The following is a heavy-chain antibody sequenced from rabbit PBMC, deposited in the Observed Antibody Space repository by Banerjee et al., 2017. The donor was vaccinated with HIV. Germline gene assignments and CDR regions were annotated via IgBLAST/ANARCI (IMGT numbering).Heavy chain of an antibody. CDR1: GTAFSTNYW. CDR3: ARGNTGGYVAYGYAWDL. Sequence: QEQLVESGGGLVQPGGSLKLSCKASGTAFSTNYWICWVRQAPGKGLEWIACNYAGGSGSTYYASWATGRFTVSRTSSTTVTLQMTSLTAADTATYFCARGNTGGYVAYGYAWDLWGPGTLVTVS. V-gene: IGHV1S45*01. CDR2: NYAGGSGST. J-gene: IGHJ4*01. D-gene: IGHD6-1*01.